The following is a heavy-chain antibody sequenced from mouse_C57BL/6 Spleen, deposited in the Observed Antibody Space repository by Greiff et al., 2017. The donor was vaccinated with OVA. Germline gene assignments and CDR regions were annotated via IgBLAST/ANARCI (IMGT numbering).Heavy chain of an antibody. CDR3: ARGCYRDAIDY. CDR2: IDPSDSET. Sequence: QVQLQQPGAELVRPGSSVKLSCKASGYTFTSYWMHWVKQRPIQGLEWIGNIDPSDSETHYNQKFKDKATLTVDNSSSTAYMQLSSLTSEDYEFYYCARGCYRDAIDYWGPGTSVTVSS. CDR1: GYTFTSYW. J-gene: IGHJ4*01. D-gene: IGHD2-14*01. V-gene: IGHV1-52*01.